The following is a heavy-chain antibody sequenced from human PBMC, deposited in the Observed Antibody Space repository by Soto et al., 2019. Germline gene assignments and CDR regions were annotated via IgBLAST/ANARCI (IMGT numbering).Heavy chain of an antibody. Sequence: GGSLRLSCAASGFTFTNYDMTWVRQAPGKGLEWVSLIGESGTPTYYADSVKGRFTISRDNSGNTLFLEMYSLRAEDTVFYYCARYIPGVRYYGMDVWGQGTTVTVSS. CDR1: GFTFTNYD. D-gene: IGHD5-18*01. J-gene: IGHJ6*02. V-gene: IGHV3-23*01. CDR2: IGESGTPT. CDR3: ARYIPGVRYYGMDV.